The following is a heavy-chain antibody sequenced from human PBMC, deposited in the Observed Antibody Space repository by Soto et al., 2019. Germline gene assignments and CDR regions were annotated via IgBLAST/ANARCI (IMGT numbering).Heavy chain of an antibody. Sequence: QVQLVQSGAEVKKPGSSVKVSCKASGGTFSSYAISWVRQAPGQGLEWMGGIIPIFGTANYAQKFQGRVTITADESTSTAYMELSSLRSEDTAVYYSARDSGGDSGYINYYYYGMDVWGQGTTVTVSS. D-gene: IGHD5-12*01. CDR1: GGTFSSYA. V-gene: IGHV1-69*01. J-gene: IGHJ6*02. CDR2: IIPIFGTA. CDR3: ARDSGGDSGYINYYYYGMDV.